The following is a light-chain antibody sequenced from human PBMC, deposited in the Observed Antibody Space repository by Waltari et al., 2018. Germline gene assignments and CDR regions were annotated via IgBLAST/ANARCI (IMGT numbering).Light chain of an antibody. Sequence: EIVLTQSPGTLSLSLGERATVSCMASQSVSRALAWYQQKPGQAPRLLIYGASTRATGIPDRFSGSGSGTDVCLTISRLEPDDFAVYYCQHYLRLPVTFGQGTTVEI. V-gene: IGKV3-20*01. J-gene: IGKJ1*01. CDR3: QHYLRLPVT. CDR2: GAS. CDR1: QSVSRA.